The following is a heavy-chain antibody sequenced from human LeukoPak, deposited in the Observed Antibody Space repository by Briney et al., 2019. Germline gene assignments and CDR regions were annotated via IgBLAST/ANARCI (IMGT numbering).Heavy chain of an antibody. Sequence: GASVKVSCKASGYTFTSYYMHWVRQAPGQGLEWMGIINPSGGSTSYAQKFQGRVTMTRDMSTSTVYMELSSLRSEDTAVYYCARDVATIPYYYYYMDVWGKGTTVTVSS. V-gene: IGHV1-46*01. CDR2: INPSGGST. CDR3: ARDVATIPYYYYYMDV. CDR1: GYTFTSYY. J-gene: IGHJ6*03. D-gene: IGHD5-24*01.